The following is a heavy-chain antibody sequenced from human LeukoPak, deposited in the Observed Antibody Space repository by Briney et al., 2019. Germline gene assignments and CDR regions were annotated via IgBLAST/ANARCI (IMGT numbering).Heavy chain of an antibody. V-gene: IGHV5-51*01. CDR3: ARTTGVNLPQWLGTLDAFDI. CDR1: GYSFTSYW. J-gene: IGHJ3*02. Sequence: GESLKISCKGSGYSFTSYWIGWVRQMPGKGLEWMGIIYPGDSDTRYSPSFQGQVTISADKSISTAYLQWSSLKASDAAMYYCARTTGVNLPQWLGTLDAFDIWGQGTLVTVSS. D-gene: IGHD6-19*01. CDR2: IYPGDSDT.